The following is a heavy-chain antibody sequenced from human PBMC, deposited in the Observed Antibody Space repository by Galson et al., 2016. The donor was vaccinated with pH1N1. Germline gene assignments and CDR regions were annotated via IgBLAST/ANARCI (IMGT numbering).Heavy chain of an antibody. CDR3: VTGSGDGDRNLVPHDAFDV. CDR1: GFTFGHYG. V-gene: IGHV3-9*01. D-gene: IGHD4-17*01. CDR2: INWNSKTR. Sequence: SLRLSCAAAGFTFGHYGMHWVRQVPGKGLEWVSGINWNSKTRAYGDPVRGRFTISRDNAKNSLYLQMNSLRPEDTALYYCVTGSGDGDRNLVPHDAFDVWDQGTMVTVSS. J-gene: IGHJ3*01.